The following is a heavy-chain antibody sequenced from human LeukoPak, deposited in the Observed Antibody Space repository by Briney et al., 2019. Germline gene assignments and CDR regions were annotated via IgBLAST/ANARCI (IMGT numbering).Heavy chain of an antibody. V-gene: IGHV1-2*02. CDR1: GYTFTGYY. CDR3: ARVYSSSWYRDYYYYGMDV. D-gene: IGHD6-13*01. CDR2: INPNSGGT. Sequence: ASVTVSCKASGYTFTGYYMHWVRQAPGQGLEWMGWINPNSGGTNYAQKFQGRVTMTRDTSISTAYMELSRLRSDDTAVYYCARVYSSSWYRDYYYYGMDVWGQGTTVTVSS. J-gene: IGHJ6*02.